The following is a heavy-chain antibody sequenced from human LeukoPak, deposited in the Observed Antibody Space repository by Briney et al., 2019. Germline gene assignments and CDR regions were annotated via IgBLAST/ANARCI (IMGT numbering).Heavy chain of an antibody. CDR2: IIPIFGTA. V-gene: IGHV1-69*05. Sequence: SVKVSCKASGGTFSSYAIGWVRQAPGQGLEWMGRIIPIFGTANYAQKFQGRVTITTDESTSTAYMELSSLRSEDTAVYYCARDSGDIVVVPAGLDYWGQGTLVTVSS. CDR3: ARDSGDIVVVPAGLDY. D-gene: IGHD2-2*01. J-gene: IGHJ4*02. CDR1: GGTFSSYA.